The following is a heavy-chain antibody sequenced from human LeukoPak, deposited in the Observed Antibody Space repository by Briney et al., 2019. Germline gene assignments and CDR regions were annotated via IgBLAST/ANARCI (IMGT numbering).Heavy chain of an antibody. D-gene: IGHD1-26*01. CDR3: ARHDGSSFIYYIDH. J-gene: IGHJ4*02. CDR1: GITFTNYA. Sequence: GGSLRLSCAASGITFTNYAMSWVRQAPGKGLEWVSSISVSGGITYYADSVKGRFTISRDNSQNTLYLQMSSLRAEDTALYYCARHDGSSFIYYIDHWGQGALVTVSS. CDR2: ISVSGGIT. V-gene: IGHV3-23*01.